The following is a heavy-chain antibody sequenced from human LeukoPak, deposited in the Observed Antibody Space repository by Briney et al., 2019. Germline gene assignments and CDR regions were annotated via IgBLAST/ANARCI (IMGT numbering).Heavy chain of an antibody. V-gene: IGHV3-23*01. CDR3: AGAVDGSGSYLVDY. Sequence: GGSLRLSCAASGFTFSSYAMSWVRQAPGKGLEWVSAISGSGGSTYYADSVKGRFTIPRDNSKNTLYLQMNSLRAEDTAVYYCAGAVDGSGSYLVDYWGQGTLVTVSS. J-gene: IGHJ4*02. D-gene: IGHD3-10*01. CDR2: ISGSGGST. CDR1: GFTFSSYA.